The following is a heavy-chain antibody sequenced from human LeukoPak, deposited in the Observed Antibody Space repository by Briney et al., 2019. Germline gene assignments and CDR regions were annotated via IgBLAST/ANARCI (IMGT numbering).Heavy chain of an antibody. CDR1: GFTFSGYD. D-gene: IGHD3-22*01. CDR2: ISGSGGST. J-gene: IGHJ4*02. V-gene: IGHV3-23*01. CDR3: AKAEDYDSSGYYYNY. Sequence: TGGSLRLSCAASGFTFSGYDMNWVRQAPGKGLEWVSAISGSGGSTYYADSVKGRFTISRDNSKNTLYLQMNSLRAEDTAVYYCAKAEDYDSSGYYYNYWGQGTLVTVSS.